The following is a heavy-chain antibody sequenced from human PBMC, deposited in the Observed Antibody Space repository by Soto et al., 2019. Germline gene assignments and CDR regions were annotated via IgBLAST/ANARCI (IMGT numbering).Heavy chain of an antibody. CDR3: ARQLGAAAAADY. V-gene: IGHV3-23*01. CDR1: GFTFSSYA. Sequence: GGSLRLSCAASGFTFSSYAMSWVRQAPGKGLEWVSAISGSGSCKYYADSVKGRYTISRDSSKSTLYLQMNNLRGEDTATYYCARQLGAAAAADYWGQGTPVTXSS. J-gene: IGHJ4*02. D-gene: IGHD6-13*01. CDR2: ISGSGSCK.